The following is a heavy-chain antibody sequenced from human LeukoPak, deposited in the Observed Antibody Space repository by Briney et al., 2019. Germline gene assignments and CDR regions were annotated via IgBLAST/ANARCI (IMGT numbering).Heavy chain of an antibody. CDR2: INPNSGGT. J-gene: IGHJ6*02. CDR1: GYTFTGYY. CDR3: ARSPTREDYYYYYGMDV. Sequence: ASVTVSCKASGYTFTGYYMHWVRQPPAQGREWMGWINPNSGGTNYAQKFQGRVTMTRDTSISTAYMELSRLRSDDTAVYYCARSPTREDYYYYYGMDVWGQGTTVTVSS. V-gene: IGHV1-2*02.